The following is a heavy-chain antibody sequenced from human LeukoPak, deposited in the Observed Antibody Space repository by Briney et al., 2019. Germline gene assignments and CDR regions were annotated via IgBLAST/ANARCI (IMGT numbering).Heavy chain of an antibody. J-gene: IGHJ6*02. CDR2: ICYSGST. CDR1: GGSISSGDYY. Sequence: SETLSLTCTVSGGSISSGDYYWSWIRQPPGKGLEWIGYICYSGSTYYNPSLKSRVTISVDTSKNQFSLKLSSVTAADTAVYYCARDLSNCSGGSCYGMDVWDQGTTVTVSS. CDR3: ARDLSNCSGGSCYGMDV. V-gene: IGHV4-30-4*01. D-gene: IGHD2-15*01.